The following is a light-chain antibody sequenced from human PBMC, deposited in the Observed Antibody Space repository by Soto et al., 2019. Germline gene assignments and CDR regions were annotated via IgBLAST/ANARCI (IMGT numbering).Light chain of an antibody. CDR1: SSAIGAGYD. V-gene: IGLV1-40*01. J-gene: IGLJ1*01. CDR3: QSYDSSLTTYV. Sequence: QPVLTQPPSVSEAPGHRVTISCTGTSSAIGAGYDVHWYQQLPGAAPKLLIYSNAIRPSGVPDRFSASKSGTSASLAITGLRAEDEADYYCQSYDSSLTTYVFGTGTKLTVL. CDR2: SNA.